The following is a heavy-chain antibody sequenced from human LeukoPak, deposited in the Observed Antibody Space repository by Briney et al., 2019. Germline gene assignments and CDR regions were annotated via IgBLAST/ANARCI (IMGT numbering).Heavy chain of an antibody. D-gene: IGHD3-10*01. J-gene: IGHJ5*02. CDR1: GGSISSGDYY. Sequence: PSETLSLTCTVSGGSISSGDYYWSWIRQPPGKGLEWIGYIYYSGSTYYNPSLKSRVTMSVDTSKNQFSLKLSSVTAADTAVYYCARGGTRYYGSGSYYKWENWFDPWGQGTLVTVSS. V-gene: IGHV4-30-4*01. CDR3: ARGGTRYYGSGSYYKWENWFDP. CDR2: IYYSGST.